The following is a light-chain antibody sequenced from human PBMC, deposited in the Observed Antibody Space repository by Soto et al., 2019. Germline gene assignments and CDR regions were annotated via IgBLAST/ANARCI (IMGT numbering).Light chain of an antibody. CDR3: FSYTSSGTYV. J-gene: IGLJ1*01. CDR1: SSDVGNYKY. V-gene: IGLV2-14*01. CDR2: EVS. Sequence: LSQPASVSGSPGQSITISCTGTSSDVGNYKYVSWYQQHPGKAPKLMIYEVSNRPSGVSNRFSGSKSGNTASLTISGLQAEDETDYYCFSYTSSGTYVFGTGTKVTVL.